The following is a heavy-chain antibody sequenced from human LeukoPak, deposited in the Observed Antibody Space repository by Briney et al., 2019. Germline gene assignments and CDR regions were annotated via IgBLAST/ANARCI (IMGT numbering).Heavy chain of an antibody. CDR3: ARYYSNTWRTLNYFDP. Sequence: ASVKVSCKASGYTFTSHGISWVRQAPGQGLEWVGWINAYNGNTKYAQKFQGRVTMTTDTSTSTAYMDLRSLRSDDTAVYYCARYYSNTWRTLNYFDPWGQGTLVTVSS. CDR2: INAYNGNT. D-gene: IGHD4-11*01. J-gene: IGHJ5*02. CDR1: GYTFTSHG. V-gene: IGHV1-18*01.